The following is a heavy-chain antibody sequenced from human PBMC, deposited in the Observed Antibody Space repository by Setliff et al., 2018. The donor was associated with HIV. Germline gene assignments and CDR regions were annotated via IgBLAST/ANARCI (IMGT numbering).Heavy chain of an antibody. V-gene: IGHV1-18*01. Sequence: SVKVSCKASGYTFINYHITWVRQAPGQGLEWVGSISASSANTNYTQGRVTMTTDISTSTAYMELRSLSSADSAVYYCARVPVSNYYYYMDVWGKGTTVTVSS. CDR3: ARVPVSNYYYYMDV. J-gene: IGHJ6*03. CDR1: GYTFINYH. CDR2: ISASSANT.